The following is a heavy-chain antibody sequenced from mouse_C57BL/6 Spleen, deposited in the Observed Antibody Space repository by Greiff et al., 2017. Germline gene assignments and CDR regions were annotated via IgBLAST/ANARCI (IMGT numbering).Heavy chain of an antibody. V-gene: IGHV1-59*01. Sequence: QVQLQQSGAELVRPGTSVKLSCKASGYTFTSYWMPWVKQRPGTGLEWIGVIDPSASYTNYHQTFTGKATLTVDTSSSTAYMQLSSLTAEDSSLYYCAIRENDSDNFHYTAMDYWGQGTSVTVAS. CDR3: AIRENDSDNFHYTAMDY. D-gene: IGHD2-12*01. CDR1: GYTFTSYW. CDR2: IDPSASYT. J-gene: IGHJ4*01.